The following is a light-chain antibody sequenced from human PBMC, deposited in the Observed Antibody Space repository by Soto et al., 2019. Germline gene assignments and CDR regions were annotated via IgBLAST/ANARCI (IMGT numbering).Light chain of an antibody. CDR2: EVS. V-gene: IGLV2-14*01. J-gene: IGLJ1*01. CDR3: TSFTSSSTQV. Sequence: SVLTQPASVSGSPGQSITISFTGTSGDVDAFDYVSWYQQHPGKAPKLMIFEVSDRPSGVSDRFSGSKSGSTASLTISGLQAEDEADYFCTSFTSSSTQVFGTGTKVTVL. CDR1: SGDVDAFDY.